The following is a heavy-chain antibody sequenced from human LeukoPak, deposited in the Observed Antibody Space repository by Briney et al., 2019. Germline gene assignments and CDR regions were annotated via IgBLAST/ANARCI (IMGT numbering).Heavy chain of an antibody. CDR2: IIPIFGTA. CDR1: GGTFSSYA. D-gene: IGHD5-24*01. V-gene: IGHV1-69*13. CDR3: ATSPVEMATIRVDWYFDL. J-gene: IGHJ2*01. Sequence: SVKVSCKASGGTFSSYAISWVRQAPGQGLEWMGGIIPIFGTANYAQKFQGRVTITADESTSTAYMELSGLRSEDTAVYYCATSPVEMATIRVDWYFDLWGRGTLVTVSS.